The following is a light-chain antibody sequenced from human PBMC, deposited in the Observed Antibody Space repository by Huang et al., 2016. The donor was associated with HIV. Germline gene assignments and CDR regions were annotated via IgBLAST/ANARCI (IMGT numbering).Light chain of an antibody. Sequence: IEMTQSPPSLSASIGDRVTVTCRASRDISTVLAWFQQKPGKPPKLLIYAASTLHAGVPSRFTGSGSGTDFTLTISSLQPEDVAYYYCQKYDSAPRTFGQGTKVDLK. CDR3: QKYDSAPRT. J-gene: IGKJ1*01. CDR1: RDISTV. V-gene: IGKV1-27*01. CDR2: AAS.